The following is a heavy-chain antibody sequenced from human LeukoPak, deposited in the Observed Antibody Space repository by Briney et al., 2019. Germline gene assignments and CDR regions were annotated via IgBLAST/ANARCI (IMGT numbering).Heavy chain of an antibody. J-gene: IGHJ4*02. V-gene: IGHV4-59*01. CDR1: GGSISSYY. Sequence: SETLSLTCTVSGGSISSYYWSWIRQPPGKGLEWIGYIYYSGSTNYNPSLKSRVTISVDTSKNQFSLKLSSVPAADTAVYYCAILSLYCSSTSCYLGHFDYWGQGTLVTVSS. CDR3: AILSLYCSSTSCYLGHFDY. D-gene: IGHD2-2*01. CDR2: IYYSGST.